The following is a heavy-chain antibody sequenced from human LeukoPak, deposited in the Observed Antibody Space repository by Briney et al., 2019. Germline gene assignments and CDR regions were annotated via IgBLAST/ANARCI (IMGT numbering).Heavy chain of an antibody. J-gene: IGHJ4*02. D-gene: IGHD2/OR15-2a*01. Sequence: GGALRLSCAASGNYWMHWVRQAPGTGLVWVSHINSDGSWTSYADSVKGRFTISKDNAKNTVYLQMNSLRAEDTAVYYCVSFYETYWGRGTLVTVSS. V-gene: IGHV3-74*01. CDR1: GNYW. CDR2: INSDGSWT. CDR3: VSFYETY.